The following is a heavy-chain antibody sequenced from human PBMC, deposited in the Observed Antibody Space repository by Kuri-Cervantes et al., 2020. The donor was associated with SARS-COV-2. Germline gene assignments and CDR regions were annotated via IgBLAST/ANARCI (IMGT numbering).Heavy chain of an antibody. V-gene: IGHV3-23*01. CDR2: ISGSGGST. D-gene: IGHD6-6*01. J-gene: IGHJ6*01. Sequence: GESLKISCAASGFTFSNAWMSWVRQAPGKGLEWVSGISGSGGSTHYADSVKGRFTISRDNSKNTLYLQMNSLRAEDTAVYYCARGGSSYYCYAMDVWGRGTTVTVSS. CDR1: GFTFSNAW. CDR3: ARGGSSYYCYAMDV.